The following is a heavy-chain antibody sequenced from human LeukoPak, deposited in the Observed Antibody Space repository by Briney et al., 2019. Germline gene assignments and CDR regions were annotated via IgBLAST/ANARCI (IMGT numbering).Heavy chain of an antibody. J-gene: IGHJ4*02. Sequence: GASVKVSCRASGYTFTGYYVHWVRQVPAQGLEWMGWINPNSGGTNFPQNFQGRVTMTRDTSITTAYMELSRLTSDDTAVYYCARDLPVAGIDFWGQGTLVTVSS. CDR1: GYTFTGYY. CDR2: INPNSGGT. V-gene: IGHV1-2*02. D-gene: IGHD6-19*01. CDR3: ARDLPVAGIDF.